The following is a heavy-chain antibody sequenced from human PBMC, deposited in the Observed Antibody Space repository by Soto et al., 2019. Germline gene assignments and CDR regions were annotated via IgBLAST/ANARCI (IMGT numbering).Heavy chain of an antibody. CDR3: ARAYSGRLPRRADYYYAMDV. CDR2: LGAADDP. CDR1: AFTLSAYD. J-gene: IGHJ6*02. V-gene: IGHV3-13*05. D-gene: IGHD2-15*01. Sequence: RRLSCAASAFTLSAYDMHWVRQPNGKGLEWASALGAADDPYYLGSVKGRFTISRENAKNSLYLQMNNLRAGDTAVYYCARAYSGRLPRRADYYYAMDVWGQGTTVTVSS.